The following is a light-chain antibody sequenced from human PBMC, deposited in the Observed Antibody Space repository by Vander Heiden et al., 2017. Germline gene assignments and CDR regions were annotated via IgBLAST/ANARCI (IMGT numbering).Light chain of an antibody. V-gene: IGKV3-15*01. CDR3: QHYKNWPPYT. Sequence: EIVITQSPATLSVSPGERATLSCRASQNIGSSFAGYQQKPGQAPRLLIYGASTRATGIPARFSGSGFGTEFTLTISSLQSEDFAVYYCQHYKNWPPYTFGQGTKLEIK. CDR2: GAS. J-gene: IGKJ2*01. CDR1: QNIGSS.